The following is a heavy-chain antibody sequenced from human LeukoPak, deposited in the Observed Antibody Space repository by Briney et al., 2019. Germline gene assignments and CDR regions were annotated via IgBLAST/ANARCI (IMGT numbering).Heavy chain of an antibody. V-gene: IGHV1-18*04. J-gene: IGHJ4*02. CDR2: ISAYNGNT. D-gene: IGHD2-15*01. CDR1: GYTFTGYY. Sequence: ASVKVSCKASGYTFTGYYMHWVRQAPGQGLEWMGWISAYNGNTNYAQKLQGRVTMTTDTSTSTAYMELRSLRSDDTAVYYCARTYCSGGSCYSAFDYWGQGTLVTVSS. CDR3: ARTYCSGGSCYSAFDY.